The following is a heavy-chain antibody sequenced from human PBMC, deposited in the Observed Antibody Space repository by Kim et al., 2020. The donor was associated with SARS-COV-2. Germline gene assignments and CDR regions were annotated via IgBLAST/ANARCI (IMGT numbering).Heavy chain of an antibody. CDR2: ICSGGNT. D-gene: IGHD3-22*01. J-gene: IGHJ1*01. V-gene: IGHV3-66*01. Sequence: GGSLRLSCAASGYTVTYSYMGWVRQAPGKGLEWVSFICSGGNTIYADSVKGRLIISRDNSKNTLYFQMNSMRAEDTAVYYCATVVFYYDAGYFKNWGQGTLVIVSS. CDR1: GYTVTYSY. CDR3: ATVVFYYDAGYFKN.